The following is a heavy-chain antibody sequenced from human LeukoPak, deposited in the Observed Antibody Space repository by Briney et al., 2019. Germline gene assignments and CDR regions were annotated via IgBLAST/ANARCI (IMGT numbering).Heavy chain of an antibody. J-gene: IGHJ6*02. CDR2: IIPSLGIA. CDR1: GGTFSSYT. Sequence: ASVKVSCKASGGTFSSYTISWVRQAPGQGLEWMGRIIPSLGIANYAQKFQGRVTITADKSTSTAYMELSGLRSEDTAVYYCARNGIFGVASGVGMDVWGQGTTVTVSS. V-gene: IGHV1-69*02. D-gene: IGHD3-3*01. CDR3: ARNGIFGVASGVGMDV.